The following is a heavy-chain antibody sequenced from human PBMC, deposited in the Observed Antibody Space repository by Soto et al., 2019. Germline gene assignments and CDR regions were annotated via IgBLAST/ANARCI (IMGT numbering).Heavy chain of an antibody. CDR2: IYYSGST. V-gene: IGHV4-30-4*01. D-gene: IGHD6-6*01. J-gene: IGHJ4*02. CDR3: AVSIAARYFDY. Sequence: SETLSLTCTVSGGSISTGDYYWSWIRQPPGKGLEWIGYIYYSGSTYYNPSLKSRVTISVDTSKNQFSLKLSSVTAADTAVYYCAVSIAARYFDYWGQGTLVTVSS. CDR1: GGSISTGDYY.